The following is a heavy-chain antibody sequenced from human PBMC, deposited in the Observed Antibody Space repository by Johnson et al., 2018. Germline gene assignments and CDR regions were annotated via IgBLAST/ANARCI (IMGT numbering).Heavy chain of an antibody. J-gene: IGHJ6*02. CDR3: ARDRSYDVSGTYFNGMDV. CDR1: GFTFGDYG. D-gene: IGHD3-10*01. V-gene: IGHV3-20*04. Sequence: VQPVQSAEGLVQPGRSLRLYCAASGFTFGDYGFDDYAMHWVRQGPGKGLEWVSGIHWDGDSTNYSASVKGRFTISRDNAKNSLYLQMNSLRAEDTALYYCARDRSYDVSGTYFNGMDVWGQGTTVTVSS. CDR2: IHWDGDST.